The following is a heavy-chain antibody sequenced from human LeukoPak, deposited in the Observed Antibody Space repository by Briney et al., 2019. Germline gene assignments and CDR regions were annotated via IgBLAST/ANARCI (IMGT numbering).Heavy chain of an antibody. CDR1: GFTFSSYA. V-gene: IGHV3-23*01. CDR2: ISGSGGST. CDR3: AKLSAGGSSWYPFDY. J-gene: IGHJ4*02. Sequence: GGSLRLSCAASGFTFSSYAMSWVRQAPGKGLEWVSAISGSGGSTYYADSVKGRFTISRDNSKNTLYLQMNSLRAEDTAVYYCAKLSAGGSSWYPFDYWGQGTLVTVSS. D-gene: IGHD6-13*01.